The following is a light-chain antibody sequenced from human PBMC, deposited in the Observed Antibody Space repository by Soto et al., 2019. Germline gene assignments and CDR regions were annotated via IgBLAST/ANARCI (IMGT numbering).Light chain of an antibody. Sequence: EIVLTQSPATLSLSPGEIATLSCRASQSVGIYLGWYQQRPGQSPRLLIYDASKRAAGIPPRFNGSGSGTDFTLSISSLEPVDFAVYYCQHRSTWPRAFGQGTRLEIK. V-gene: IGKV3-11*01. J-gene: IGKJ5*01. CDR2: DAS. CDR3: QHRSTWPRA. CDR1: QSVGIY.